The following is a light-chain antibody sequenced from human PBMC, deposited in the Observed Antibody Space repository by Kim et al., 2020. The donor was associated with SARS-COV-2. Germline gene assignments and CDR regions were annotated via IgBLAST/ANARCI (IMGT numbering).Light chain of an antibody. CDR1: TLPNRY. V-gene: IGLV3-25*03. J-gene: IGLJ3*02. Sequence: SSELTQPPSMSVSPGQTARITCSGDTLPNRYSYWYQQKPGQAPVLIIYKDTERPSGIPERFSGSGSGTTVTLTISGVQAEDEADYYCQSADNNAPYVLFGGGTKLTVL. CDR3: QSADNNAPYVL. CDR2: KDT.